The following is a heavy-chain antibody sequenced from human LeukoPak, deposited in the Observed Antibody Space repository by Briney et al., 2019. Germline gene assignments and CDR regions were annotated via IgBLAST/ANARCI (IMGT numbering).Heavy chain of an antibody. D-gene: IGHD4-17*01. V-gene: IGHV3-7*01. CDR3: ARDRRPTIYGGLDS. J-gene: IGHJ4*02. Sequence: PGGSLRLSCAASGFTFSDYYMSWIRQAPGKGLEWVANIKHDGSDSFSVDSVKGRFTISRDNSENSLYLQTHSLRVEDTAMYFCARDRRPTIYGGLDSWGQGTVVTVSS. CDR2: IKHDGSDS. CDR1: GFTFSDYY.